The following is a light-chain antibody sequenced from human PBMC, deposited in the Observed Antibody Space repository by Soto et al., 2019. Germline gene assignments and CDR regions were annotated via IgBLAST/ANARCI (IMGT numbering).Light chain of an antibody. CDR2: SAS. Sequence: DIQVTQSPYSVSASVGDTVTITCRASQDINVYLNWYQQKPGEVPKLLIYSASTLHNGVPSRFTGSGSETDFTLTITSLQPEDFATYYCQHGYVAPYSFGQGTKVDI. V-gene: IGKV1-39*01. CDR1: QDINVY. J-gene: IGKJ2*03. CDR3: QHGYVAPYS.